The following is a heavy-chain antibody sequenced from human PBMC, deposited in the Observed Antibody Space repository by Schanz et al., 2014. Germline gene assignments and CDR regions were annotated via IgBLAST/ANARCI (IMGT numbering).Heavy chain of an antibody. CDR1: GFTFRRFG. J-gene: IGHJ6*02. CDR2: IAGDGGGP. V-gene: IGHV3-23*01. D-gene: IGHD3-9*01. Sequence: EVQMLESGGGLVQPGGSLRLSCVASGFTFRRFGVSWVRQAPGKGLEWVSVIAGDGGGPNYADSVKGRFTISRDNSDITMYLQMNNLRAEDTAVYYCARDHPHRGVTGYYNDVWGQGTSVTVSS. CDR3: ARDHPHRGVTGYYNDV.